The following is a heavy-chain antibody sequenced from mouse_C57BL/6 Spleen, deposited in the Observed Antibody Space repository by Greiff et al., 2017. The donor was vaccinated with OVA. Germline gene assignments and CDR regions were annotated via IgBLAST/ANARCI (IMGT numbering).Heavy chain of an antibody. CDR1: GYTFTDYE. V-gene: IGHV1-15*01. D-gene: IGHD2-3*01. CDR3: TRRHDGYYYAMDY. CDR2: IDPETGGT. J-gene: IGHJ4*01. Sequence: QVQLQQSGAELVRPGASVTLSCKASGYTFTDYEMHWVKQTPVHGLEWIGAIDPETGGTAYNQKFKGKAILTADKSSSTAYMELRSLTSEDSAVYYCTRRHDGYYYAMDYWGQGTSVTVSS.